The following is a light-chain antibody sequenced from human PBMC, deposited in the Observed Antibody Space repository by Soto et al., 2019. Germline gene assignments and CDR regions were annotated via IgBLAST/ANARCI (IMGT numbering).Light chain of an antibody. CDR2: GES. CDR3: QQRHARPPIT. V-gene: IGKV3-20*01. Sequence: EILLTQSGGTLSLSPGEGATFSSXGXQSVRSSYLDWYQQKPGQAPRPXXYGESSRATGIPDRLGGSRSGTELTLTLTSLAPEAFAVSSCQQRHARPPITFGQGTRLEIK. J-gene: IGKJ5*01. CDR1: QSVRSSY.